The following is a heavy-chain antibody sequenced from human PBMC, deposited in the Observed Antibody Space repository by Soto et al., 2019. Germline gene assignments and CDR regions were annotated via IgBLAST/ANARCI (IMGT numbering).Heavy chain of an antibody. CDR1: GYSFTNND. V-gene: IGHV1-8*01. J-gene: IGHJ5*02. CDR2: MNPGSGDT. Sequence: ASVKVSCKASGYSFTNNDVSWVRQATGQGLERMGWMNPGSGDTGYAQKFQGRVTMTRDISIATAYMELSSLRSDDTAIYYCARMATIGSLNWFDPWGQGTLVTVSS. D-gene: IGHD5-12*01. CDR3: ARMATIGSLNWFDP.